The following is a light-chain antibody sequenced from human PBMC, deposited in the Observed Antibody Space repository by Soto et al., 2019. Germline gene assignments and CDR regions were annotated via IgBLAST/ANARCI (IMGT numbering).Light chain of an antibody. V-gene: IGKV3-15*01. CDR2: GAF. J-gene: IGKJ1*01. CDR3: QQYNNWPRT. CDR1: QSANSN. Sequence: IVMTQSPATLSVSPGERATLSCRASQSANSNLAWYQQKPGQAPRLLIYGAFTRATGIPVRFSGSGSGTEFTLTISSLQSEDLAVYYCQQYNNWPRTFGQGTRWIS.